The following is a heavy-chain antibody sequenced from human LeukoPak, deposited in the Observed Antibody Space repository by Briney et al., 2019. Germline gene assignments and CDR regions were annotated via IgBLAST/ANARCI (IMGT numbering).Heavy chain of an antibody. Sequence: SETLSLTCAVYGGSFSGYYWSWIRQPPGKGLEWIGEISHSGSTNYNPSLKSRVTISVDTSKNQFSLKLSSVTAADTAVYYCARGRVGYCSSTSCYRTYYYYYGMDVWGQGTTVTVSS. CDR2: ISHSGST. V-gene: IGHV4-34*01. CDR3: ARGRVGYCSSTSCYRTYYYYYGMDV. J-gene: IGHJ6*02. CDR1: GGSFSGYY. D-gene: IGHD2-2*02.